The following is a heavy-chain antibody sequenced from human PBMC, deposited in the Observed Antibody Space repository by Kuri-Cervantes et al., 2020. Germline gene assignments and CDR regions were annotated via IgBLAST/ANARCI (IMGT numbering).Heavy chain of an antibody. D-gene: IGHD2-21*02. Sequence: GESLKISCAASGFNFSSYSMNWVRQAPGKGLEWVSSISSSSSYIYYADSVKGRFTISRDNAKNSLYLQMSSLRAEDTAVYYCARVGGGDCWDYWGQGTLVTVSS. CDR1: GFNFSSYS. J-gene: IGHJ4*02. V-gene: IGHV3-21*03. CDR3: ARVGGGDCWDY. CDR2: ISSSSSYI.